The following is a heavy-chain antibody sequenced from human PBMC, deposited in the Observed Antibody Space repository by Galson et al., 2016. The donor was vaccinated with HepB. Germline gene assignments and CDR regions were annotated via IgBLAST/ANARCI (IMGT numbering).Heavy chain of an antibody. Sequence: SETLSLTCTVSGGSISSRNYYWGWIRQPPGKGLEWIASIYYTGSTYYNPSLKSRPTISLDTSKNQCSLKLSSVTAADTAVYLCARHLGHGSGTYYRDYYYFGMDVWGQGTTVTVSS. J-gene: IGHJ6*02. CDR3: ARHLGHGSGTYYRDYYYFGMDV. CDR2: IYYTGST. CDR1: GGSISSRNYY. V-gene: IGHV4-39*01. D-gene: IGHD3-10*01.